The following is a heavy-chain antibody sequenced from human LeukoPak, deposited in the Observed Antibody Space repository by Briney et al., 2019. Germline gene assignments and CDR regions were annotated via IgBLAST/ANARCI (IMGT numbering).Heavy chain of an antibody. CDR2: ISYDGSNK. J-gene: IGHJ4*02. CDR1: GFTFSSYA. CDR3: ARDLQDIVVVPAADY. D-gene: IGHD2-2*01. V-gene: IGHV3-30*04. Sequence: GGSLRLSCAASGFTFSSYAMHWVRQAPGKGLEWVAVISYDGSNKYYADSVKGRFTISRDNSMNTLYLQMNSLRAEDTAVYYCARDLQDIVVVPAADYWGQGTLVTVSS.